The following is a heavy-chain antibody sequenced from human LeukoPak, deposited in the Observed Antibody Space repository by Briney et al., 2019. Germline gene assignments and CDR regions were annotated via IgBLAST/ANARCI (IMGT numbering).Heavy chain of an antibody. J-gene: IGHJ4*02. CDR1: GFTFSSYW. CDR3: VKDYATIAAAANPLFDY. D-gene: IGHD6-13*01. V-gene: IGHV3-74*01. CDR2: VSSDGNST. Sequence: GGSLRLSCAASGFTFSSYWMHWVRQAPGKGLVWVSRVSSDGNSTNYADSVKGRFTISRDNTNNTLYLQMNSLRAEDTAVYYCVKDYATIAAAANPLFDYWGQGALVTVSS.